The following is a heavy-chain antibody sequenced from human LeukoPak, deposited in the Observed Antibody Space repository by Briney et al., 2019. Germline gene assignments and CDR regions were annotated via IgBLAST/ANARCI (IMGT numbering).Heavy chain of an antibody. J-gene: IGHJ4*02. CDR3: ARGPRHDYGDLDY. V-gene: IGHV1-69*10. CDR2: IIPILGTA. D-gene: IGHD4-17*01. CDR1: GVTFSNFA. Sequence: ASVKVSCKASGVTFSNFAISWVRQAPGQGLEWMGGIIPILGTANYAQKFQGRVTITADKSTSTVYMELSSLRSEDTAVYYCARGPRHDYGDLDYWGQGTLVTVSS.